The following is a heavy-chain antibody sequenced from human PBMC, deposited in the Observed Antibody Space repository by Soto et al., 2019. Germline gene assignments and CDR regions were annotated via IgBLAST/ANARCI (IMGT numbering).Heavy chain of an antibody. Sequence: SETLSLTCTVSGGSISSGGYYWSWIRQHPGKGLEWIGYIYYSGSTYYNPSLKSRVTISVDTSKNQFSLKLSSVTAADTAVYYCARVRENCSSTSCYSVDAFDIWGQGTMVTVSS. CDR1: GGSISSGGYY. D-gene: IGHD2-2*01. J-gene: IGHJ3*02. V-gene: IGHV4-31*03. CDR3: ARVRENCSSTSCYSVDAFDI. CDR2: IYYSGST.